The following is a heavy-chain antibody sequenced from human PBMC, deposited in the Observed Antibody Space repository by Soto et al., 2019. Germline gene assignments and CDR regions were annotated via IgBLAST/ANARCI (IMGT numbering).Heavy chain of an antibody. V-gene: IGHV4-34*01. CDR1: GGSFSGYY. D-gene: IGHD3-3*01. Sequence: SETLSLTCVVYGGSFSGYYWSWIRQPPGKGLEWIGEISHSGSTNYNPSLKSRVTISVDTSKNQFSLKLSSVTAADTAVYYCASMRRLGVGYGMDVWGEGTTVTVSS. J-gene: IGHJ6*04. CDR2: ISHSGST. CDR3: ASMRRLGVGYGMDV.